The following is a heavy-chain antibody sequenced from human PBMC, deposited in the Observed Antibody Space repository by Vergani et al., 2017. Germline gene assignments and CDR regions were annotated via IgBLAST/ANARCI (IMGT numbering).Heavy chain of an antibody. CDR3: VKDHPVFDE. CDR1: GFTFSSYG. V-gene: IGHV3-30*02. J-gene: IGHJ4*02. Sequence: QVQLVESGGGVVQPGGSLRLSCAASGFTFSSYGMHWVRQAPGKGLEWVAFIRYDGSNKYYADSVKGRFTISRDISKNTLYLEMNSLSAEDTALYHCVKDHPVFDEWGRGTLVSVS. CDR2: IRYDGSNK.